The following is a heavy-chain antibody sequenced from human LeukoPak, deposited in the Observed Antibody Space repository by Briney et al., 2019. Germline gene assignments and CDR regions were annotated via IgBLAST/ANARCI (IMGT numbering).Heavy chain of an antibody. CDR2: IYYSGST. CDR3: ARLASGSYGPLTPFDY. CDR1: GASISSYY. J-gene: IGHJ4*02. D-gene: IGHD1-26*01. Sequence: PSETLSLTCSVSGASISSYYWTWIRQPPGKGLEWIGYIYYSGSTNYNPSLKSRVTISVDTSKTQFSLKLNSVTAADTAVYYSARLASGSYGPLTPFDYWGQGTLVTVSS. V-gene: IGHV4-59*08.